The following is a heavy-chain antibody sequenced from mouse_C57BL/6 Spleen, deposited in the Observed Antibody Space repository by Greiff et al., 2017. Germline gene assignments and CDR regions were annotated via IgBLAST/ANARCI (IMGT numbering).Heavy chain of an antibody. D-gene: IGHD1-1*01. V-gene: IGHV1-74*01. J-gene: IGHJ2*01. CDR3: AIYGTTVVEGY. CDR1: GYTFTSYW. Sequence: QVQLQQPGAELVKPGASVKVSCKASGYTFTSYWMHWVKQRPGQGLEWIGRIPPSDSDTNYNQKFKGKATLTVDKSSSTAYMQLSSLTSEDTAVYYCAIYGTTVVEGYWGQGTTLTVSS. CDR2: IPPSDSDT.